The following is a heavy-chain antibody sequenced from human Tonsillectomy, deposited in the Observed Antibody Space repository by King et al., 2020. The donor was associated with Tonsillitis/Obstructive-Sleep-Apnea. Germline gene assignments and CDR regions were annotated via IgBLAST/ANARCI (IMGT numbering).Heavy chain of an antibody. Sequence: VQLQQWGAGLLKPSETLSLTCAVYGGSFSGYYWSWIRQPPGKGLEWIGEINHSGSTNYNPSLKSRVTISVDTSKNQFSLKLNSVTAADTAVYYCARTKGNWNDRPLDYWGQGTLVTVSS. V-gene: IGHV4-34*01. J-gene: IGHJ4*02. D-gene: IGHD1-1*01. CDR2: INHSGST. CDR1: GGSFSGYY. CDR3: ARTKGNWNDRPLDY.